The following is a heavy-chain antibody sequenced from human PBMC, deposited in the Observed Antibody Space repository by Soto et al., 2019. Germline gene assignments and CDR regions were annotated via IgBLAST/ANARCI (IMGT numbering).Heavy chain of an antibody. J-gene: IGHJ5*02. V-gene: IGHV1-69*02. Sequence: QVQLVQSGAEVKKPGSSVKVSCKASGCTFSSYTISWVRQAPGQGLEWMGRIIPILGIAHYAQKLQGRVTITADKSTSTDYMKRSSLRSEDTVVYYYAAVRWEESREGYRGLFDPWGQGTLVTVSS. CDR3: AAVRWEESREGYRGLFDP. CDR1: GCTFSSYT. CDR2: IIPILGIA. D-gene: IGHD1-1*01.